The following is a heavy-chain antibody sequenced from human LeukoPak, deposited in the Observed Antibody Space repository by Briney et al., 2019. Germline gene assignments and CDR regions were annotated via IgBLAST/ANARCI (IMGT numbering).Heavy chain of an antibody. CDR2: IYSGGST. CDR1: GFTVSSNY. J-gene: IGHJ3*02. CDR3: AGQKTPDYDILTGYIFRWDAFDI. V-gene: IGHV3-66*04. Sequence: GGSLRLSCAASGFTVSSNYMSWVRQAPGKGLEWVSVIYSGGSTYYADSVKGRFTISRDNSKNTLYLQMNSLRAEDTAVYYCAGQKTPDYDILTGYIFRWDAFDIWGQGTMVTVSS. D-gene: IGHD3-9*01.